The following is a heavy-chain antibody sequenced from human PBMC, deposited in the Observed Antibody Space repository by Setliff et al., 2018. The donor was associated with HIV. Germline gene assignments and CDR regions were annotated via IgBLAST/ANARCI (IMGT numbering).Heavy chain of an antibody. Sequence: PGGSLRLSCAASGFSFSSSEMNWVRQAPGKGLEWVSYISSSESARFYAESVKGRFTISRDNARNSLYLQMNSLRVEDTAIYYCAISRGVSSILTDHYFYNWGQGTLVTVSS. V-gene: IGHV3-48*03. J-gene: IGHJ4*02. CDR1: GFSFSSSE. CDR3: AISRGVSSILTDHYFYN. D-gene: IGHD3-9*01. CDR2: ISSSESAR.